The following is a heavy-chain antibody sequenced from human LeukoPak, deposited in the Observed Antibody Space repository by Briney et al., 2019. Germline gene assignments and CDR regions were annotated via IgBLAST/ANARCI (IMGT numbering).Heavy chain of an antibody. D-gene: IGHD6-19*01. CDR3: ATGGIAVAGKPRYFDY. Sequence: SVKVSCKASGGTFSSYAISWVRQAPGQGLEWMGGIIPIFGTANYAQKFQGRVTITADESTSTAYMELSSLRSEDTAVYYCATGGIAVAGKPRYFDYWGQGTLVTVSS. V-gene: IGHV1-69*13. J-gene: IGHJ4*02. CDR2: IIPIFGTA. CDR1: GGTFSSYA.